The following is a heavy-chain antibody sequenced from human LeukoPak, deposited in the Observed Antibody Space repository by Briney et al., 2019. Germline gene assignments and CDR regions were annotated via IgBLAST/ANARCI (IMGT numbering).Heavy chain of an antibody. Sequence: PSETLSLTCTVSGGSIFTYYWTWIWQPPGKGLEWIGSINYSGRTNFNPSLKSRVTISIDASKNQFSLKLTAVTAADTAVYYCARPHYYDSSGYYYEGGAFDLWGQGTMVTVSS. D-gene: IGHD3-22*01. CDR2: INYSGRT. CDR3: ARPHYYDSSGYYYEGGAFDL. V-gene: IGHV4-59*08. CDR1: GGSIFTYY. J-gene: IGHJ3*01.